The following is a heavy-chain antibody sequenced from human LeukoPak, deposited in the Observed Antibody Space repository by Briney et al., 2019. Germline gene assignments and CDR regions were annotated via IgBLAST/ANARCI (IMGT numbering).Heavy chain of an antibody. V-gene: IGHV3-48*03. CDR2: ISSSGSTI. Sequence: GGSLRLSCAASGFTLRSYEMNWVRQAPGEGLEWVSYISSSGSTIYYADSVKGRFTISRDNAKNSLYLQMNSLRAEDTAVYYCARDSVVVVPAASATKLNIVATRMPFDYWGQGTLVTVSS. CDR1: GFTLRSYE. CDR3: ARDSVVVVPAASATKLNIVATRMPFDY. D-gene: IGHD2-2*01. J-gene: IGHJ4*02.